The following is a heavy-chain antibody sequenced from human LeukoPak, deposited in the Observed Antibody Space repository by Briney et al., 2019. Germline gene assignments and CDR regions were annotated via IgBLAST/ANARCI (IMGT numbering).Heavy chain of an antibody. J-gene: IGHJ6*03. CDR3: ARDRPLYCSSTSCYSPDYYYYYMDV. Sequence: ASVKVSCKASGYTFTSYGIGWVRQAPGQGLEWMGWISAYNGNTNYAQKLQGRVTMTTDTSTSTAYMELRSLRSDDTAVYYCARDRPLYCSSTSCYSPDYYYYYMDVWGKGTTVTISS. CDR1: GYTFTSYG. D-gene: IGHD2-2*02. CDR2: ISAYNGNT. V-gene: IGHV1-18*01.